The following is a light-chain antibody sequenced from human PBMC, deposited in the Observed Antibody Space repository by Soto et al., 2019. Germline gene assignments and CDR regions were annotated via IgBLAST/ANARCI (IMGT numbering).Light chain of an antibody. V-gene: IGKV1-39*01. CDR3: QQYNTYPLT. CDR1: QSISSY. J-gene: IGKJ4*01. CDR2: AAS. Sequence: DIQMTEAPSSLAASVGDRVTITGRAGQSISSYLNWYQQKPGKAPKLLIYAASSLHSGVPSRFSGSGSGTEFTLTISSLQPDDFATYYCQQYNTYPLTFGGGTKVDI.